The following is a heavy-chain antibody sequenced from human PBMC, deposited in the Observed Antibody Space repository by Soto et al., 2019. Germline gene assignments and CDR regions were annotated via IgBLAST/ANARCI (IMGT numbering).Heavy chain of an antibody. CDR3: ARMPSSSWYPYFDY. Sequence: LSCKGSGVTIDSSARCWVRHESGQGLEWMGGIIPIFGTANYAQKFQGRVTITADESTSTAYMELSSLRSEDTAVYYCARMPSSSWYPYFDYWGQGILVTVS. D-gene: IGHD6-13*01. J-gene: IGHJ4*02. CDR1: GVTIDSSA. CDR2: IIPIFGTA. V-gene: IGHV1-69*01.